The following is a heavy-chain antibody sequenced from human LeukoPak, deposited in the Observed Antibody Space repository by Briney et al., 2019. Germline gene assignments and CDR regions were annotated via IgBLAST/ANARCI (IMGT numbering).Heavy chain of an antibody. D-gene: IGHD1/OR15-1a*01. V-gene: IGHV3-30*03. CDR1: GFSFSSHG. CDR2: VSCDGNNE. J-gene: IGHJ3*02. Sequence: PGRSLRLSCEASGFSFSSHGMHWVRQAPGKGLEWVAVVSCDGNNEDYAESVKGRFTISRDNSKNTLYLQMNSLRAEDTAVYYCARPSRGTNAFDIWGQGAMVTVSS. CDR3: ARPSRGTNAFDI.